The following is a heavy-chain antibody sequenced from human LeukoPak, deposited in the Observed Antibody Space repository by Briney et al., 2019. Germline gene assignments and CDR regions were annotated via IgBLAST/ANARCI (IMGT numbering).Heavy chain of an antibody. CDR2: ISYDGSNK. J-gene: IGHJ3*02. Sequence: GGSLRLSCAASGFTFSSYAMHWVRQAPGKGLEWVAVISYDGSNKYYADSVKGRFTISRDNSKNTLYLQMNSLRAEDTAVYYCARPRRVSGYSSSWYDLDAFDIWGQGTMVTVSS. CDR3: ARPRRVSGYSSSWYDLDAFDI. CDR1: GFTFSSYA. D-gene: IGHD6-13*01. V-gene: IGHV3-30-3*01.